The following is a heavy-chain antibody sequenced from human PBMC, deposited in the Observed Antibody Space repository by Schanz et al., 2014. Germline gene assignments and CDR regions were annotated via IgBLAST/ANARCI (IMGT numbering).Heavy chain of an antibody. CDR3: ARIGGSVFDY. CDR1: GFTFSDYS. Sequence: EVQLVESGGGWVQPGGSLRLSCAASGFTFSDYSMNWVRQAPGKGPEWVARIKSKTDGGTRDYAAPVKGRFTISTDDSKTTVYLQMNSLQTEDTAVYYCARIGGSVFDYWAQGTLVTDSS. J-gene: IGHJ4*02. V-gene: IGHV3-15*01. D-gene: IGHD3-10*01. CDR2: IKSKTDGGTR.